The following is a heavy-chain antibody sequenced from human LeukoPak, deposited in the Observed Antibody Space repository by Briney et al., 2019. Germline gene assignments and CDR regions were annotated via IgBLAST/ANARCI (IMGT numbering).Heavy chain of an antibody. CDR1: GGSISSYS. V-gene: IGHV4-59*01. J-gene: IGHJ5*02. CDR3: ARGMVYANWFDP. D-gene: IGHD2-8*01. Sequence: SETLSLTCTVSGGSISSYSWSWIRQPPGKGLEWIGYIYYSGSTNHNPSLKSRVTISVDMSKNQFSLKLSSVTAADTAVYYCARGMVYANWFDPWGQGTLVTVSS. CDR2: IYYSGST.